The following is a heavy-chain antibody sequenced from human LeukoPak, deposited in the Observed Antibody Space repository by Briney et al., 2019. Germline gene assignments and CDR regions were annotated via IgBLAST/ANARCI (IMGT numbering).Heavy chain of an antibody. Sequence: GGSLRLSCAASGFTFSSYWMSWVRQAPGKWLEWVANIREDGNEKYYADSVKGQFTISRDNAKNSLFLQMDSLRAEDTAVYYCARDLAGHYYGSGSSFDYWGEGTLVTVSS. CDR3: ARDLAGHYYGSGSSFDY. D-gene: IGHD3-10*01. CDR2: IREDGNEK. J-gene: IGHJ4*02. CDR1: GFTFSSYW. V-gene: IGHV3-7*01.